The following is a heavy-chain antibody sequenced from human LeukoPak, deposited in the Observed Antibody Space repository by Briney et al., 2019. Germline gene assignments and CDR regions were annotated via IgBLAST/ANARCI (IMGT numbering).Heavy chain of an antibody. CDR3: ARAGTYYDFWSGYSDYYYGLDV. J-gene: IGHJ6*02. Sequence: GESLKISCKGSGYSFTSYWIGWVRQMPGKGLEWMGIIYPGDSDTRYSPSFQGQVTISADKSINTAYLQWSSLKASDTAMYYCARAGTYYDFWSGYSDYYYGLDVWGQGTTVSVSS. D-gene: IGHD3-3*01. CDR2: IYPGDSDT. V-gene: IGHV5-51*01. CDR1: GYSFTSYW.